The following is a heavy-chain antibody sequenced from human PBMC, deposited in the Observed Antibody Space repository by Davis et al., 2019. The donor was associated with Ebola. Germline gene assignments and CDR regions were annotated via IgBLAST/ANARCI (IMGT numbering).Heavy chain of an antibody. CDR2: ISAGSGST. J-gene: IGHJ4*02. CDR3: AKDIGAHSSSWEGYFFDY. V-gene: IGHV3-23*01. Sequence: PGGSLRLSCAASGFTFRSYAMNWVRQAPGKGLEWVSGISAGSGSTHYADSVKGRFTISRDNSNNKLYLQMNSLRAEDTAAYYCAKDIGAHSSSWEGYFFDYWGQGILVTVSS. D-gene: IGHD6-13*01. CDR1: GFTFRSYA.